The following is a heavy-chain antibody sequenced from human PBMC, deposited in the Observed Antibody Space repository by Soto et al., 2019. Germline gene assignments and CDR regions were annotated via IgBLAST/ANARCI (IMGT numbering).Heavy chain of an antibody. D-gene: IGHD2-21*02. Sequence: SETLSLTCAVSGDSISSCHHWAWIRQPPGKGLEWVASIYHSGTTYYNPSLTSRVTISVDTSKNQFSLKLSSVTAADTAVYYCARVKVRVVTAIRNWFDPWGQGTLVTVS. CDR2: IYHSGTT. V-gene: IGHV4-38-2*01. CDR1: GDSISSCHH. J-gene: IGHJ5*02. CDR3: ARVKVRVVTAIRNWFDP.